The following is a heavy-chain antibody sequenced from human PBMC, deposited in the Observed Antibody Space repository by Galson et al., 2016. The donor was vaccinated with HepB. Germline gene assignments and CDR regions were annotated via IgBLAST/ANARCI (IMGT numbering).Heavy chain of an antibody. D-gene: IGHD5-18*01. V-gene: IGHV1-2*02. Sequence: SVKVSCKASGYTFTDYYIHWVRQAPGQGLEWMGWINPNSGATHYAQNFQGRVTMTRDTSISTAYMDLNRLRSDDTAVYYCARDMGETALGRFNYYGMDVWGQGTTVTVSS. CDR2: INPNSGAT. CDR3: ARDMGETALGRFNYYGMDV. J-gene: IGHJ6*02. CDR1: GYTFTDYY.